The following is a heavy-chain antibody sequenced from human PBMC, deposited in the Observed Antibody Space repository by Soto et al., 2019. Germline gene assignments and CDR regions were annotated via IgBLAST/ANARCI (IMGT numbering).Heavy chain of an antibody. Sequence: PSETLSLTCTVSGGSISSGDYYWSWIRQPPGKGLEWIGYIYYSGSTYYNPSLKSRVTISVDTSKNQFSLKLSSVTAADTAVYYCARASFTYYYDSSGPYYFDYWGQGTLVT. CDR3: ARASFTYYYDSSGPYYFDY. J-gene: IGHJ4*02. D-gene: IGHD3-22*01. V-gene: IGHV4-30-4*01. CDR1: GGSISSGDYY. CDR2: IYYSGST.